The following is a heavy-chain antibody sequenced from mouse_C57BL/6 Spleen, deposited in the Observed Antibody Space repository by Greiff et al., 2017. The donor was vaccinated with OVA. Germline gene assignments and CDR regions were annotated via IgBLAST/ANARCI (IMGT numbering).Heavy chain of an antibody. CDR3: ARGGYYGRAMDY. CDR2: INPNNGGT. V-gene: IGHV1-26*01. J-gene: IGHJ4*01. CDR1: GYTFTDYY. Sequence: VHVKQSGPELVKPGASVKISCKASGYTFTDYYMNWVKQSHGKSLEWIGDINPNNGGTSYNQKFKGKATLTVDKSSSTAYMELRSLTSEDSAVYYCARGGYYGRAMDYWGQGTSVTVSS. D-gene: IGHD1-1*01.